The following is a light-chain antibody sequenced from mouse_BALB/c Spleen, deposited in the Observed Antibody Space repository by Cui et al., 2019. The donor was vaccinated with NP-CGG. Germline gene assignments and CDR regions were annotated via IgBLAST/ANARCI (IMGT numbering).Light chain of an antibody. CDR3: ALWYSNHWV. CDR2: GTN. V-gene: IGLV1*01. J-gene: IGLJ1*01. Sequence: QAVVSQESALTTSPGATVTLTFRSSTGAVTTSNYANWVQEKSDHLFTGLIGGTNNRAPGVPARFSGSLIGDKAALTITGAQTEDEAIYFCALWYSNHWVFGGGTKLTVL. CDR1: TGAVTTSNY.